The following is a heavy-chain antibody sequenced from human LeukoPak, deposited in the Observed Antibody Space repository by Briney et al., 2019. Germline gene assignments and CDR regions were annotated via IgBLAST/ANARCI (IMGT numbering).Heavy chain of an antibody. Sequence: SETLSLTCTVSGGSISRGTYYWNWIRQPAGKGLEWIGRIYTSGTTNYNPSLKSRVTISIDTSKNQFSLKLSSVTAADTAVYYCARLWIQLWLPFDYWGQGTLVTVSS. J-gene: IGHJ4*02. CDR1: GGSISRGTYY. V-gene: IGHV4-61*02. CDR3: ARLWIQLWLPFDY. D-gene: IGHD5-18*01. CDR2: IYTSGTT.